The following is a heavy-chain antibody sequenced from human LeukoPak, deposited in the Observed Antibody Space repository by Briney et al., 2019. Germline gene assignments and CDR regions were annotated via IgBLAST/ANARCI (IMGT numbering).Heavy chain of an antibody. CDR3: ARDSYDGDYINY. D-gene: IGHD4-17*01. Sequence: AASVKVSCKASGGTFSSYAISWVRQAPGQGLEWMGRIVPIFGTPNYAQKLQGRVTITADKSTSTAYMELSSLRYEDTAVYYCARDSYDGDYINYWGQGTLVTVSS. CDR2: IVPIFGTP. J-gene: IGHJ4*02. CDR1: GGTFSSYA. V-gene: IGHV1-69*06.